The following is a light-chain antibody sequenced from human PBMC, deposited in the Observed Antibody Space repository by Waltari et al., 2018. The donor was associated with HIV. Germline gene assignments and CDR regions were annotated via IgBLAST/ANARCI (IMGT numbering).Light chain of an antibody. Sequence: DLVMTQSPLSLSVTPGEPASIPCRSSQSLLHSNGYKYLDWYLQKPGQSPQLLIYLGSKRVSGVPDRFSGSGSGTDFTLKISRVEAEDVGVYYCMQAPERTFGQGTKVEIK. CDR2: LGS. V-gene: IGKV2-28*01. J-gene: IGKJ1*01. CDR1: QSLLHSNGYKY. CDR3: MQAPERT.